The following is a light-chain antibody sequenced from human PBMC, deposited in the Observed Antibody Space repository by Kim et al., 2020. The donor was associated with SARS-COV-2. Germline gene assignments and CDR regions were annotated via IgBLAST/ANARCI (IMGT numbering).Light chain of an antibody. CDR2: DAS. V-gene: IGKV3-11*01. CDR1: QSVSSY. J-gene: IGKJ5*01. CDR3: QQRSKWPLT. Sequence: EIVLTQSPATLSLSPGERATLSCRASQSVSSYLAWYQQKPGQAPRLLTYDASNRANGIPARFSGSGSGTDFTLTISSLAPEDFAVYYCQQRSKWPLTFGQGTRLEIK.